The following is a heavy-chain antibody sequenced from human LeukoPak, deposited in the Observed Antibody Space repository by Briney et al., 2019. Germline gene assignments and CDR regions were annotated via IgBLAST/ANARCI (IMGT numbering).Heavy chain of an antibody. CDR3: ARTVNNGIAAAGTGWFDP. Sequence: ASVKVSCKASGGTFSSYAISWVRQAPGQGLEWMGRIIPILGIANYAQKFQGRVTITADKSTSTAYMELSSLRSEDTAVYYCARTVNNGIAAAGTGWFDPWGQGTLVTVSS. D-gene: IGHD6-13*01. CDR1: GGTFSSYA. CDR2: IIPILGIA. J-gene: IGHJ5*02. V-gene: IGHV1-69*04.